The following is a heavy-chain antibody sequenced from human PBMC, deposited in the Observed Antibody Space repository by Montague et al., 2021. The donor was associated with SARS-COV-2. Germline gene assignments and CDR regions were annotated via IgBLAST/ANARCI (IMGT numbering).Heavy chain of an antibody. D-gene: IGHD3-3*01. CDR2: IDHSGNT. Sequence: SETLSLTCAVYGGSFSTYYWAWTRQSPGKELEWIGNIDHSGNTXXXPSXXXRVSISVDTSSSQFSLYLTSVTAADAAVYYCARDQTVLEWIWYGMDVWGPGTTVTVSS. CDR3: ARDQTVLEWIWYGMDV. J-gene: IGHJ6*02. CDR1: GGSFSTYY. V-gene: IGHV4-34*01.